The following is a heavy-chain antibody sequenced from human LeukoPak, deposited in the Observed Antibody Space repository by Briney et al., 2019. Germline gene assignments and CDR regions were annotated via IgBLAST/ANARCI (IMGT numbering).Heavy chain of an antibody. J-gene: IGHJ4*02. V-gene: IGHV1-18*01. CDR1: GYTFTSYG. Sequence: GASVKVSCKASGYTFTSYGISWVRQAPGQGLEWMGWISAYNGNTNYAQKLQGRVTMTTDTSTSTAYMELRSLRSDDTAVYYCARNLQVLRFLEWLSPFDYWGQGTLVTVSS. CDR2: ISAYNGNT. CDR3: ARNLQVLRFLEWLSPFDY. D-gene: IGHD3-3*01.